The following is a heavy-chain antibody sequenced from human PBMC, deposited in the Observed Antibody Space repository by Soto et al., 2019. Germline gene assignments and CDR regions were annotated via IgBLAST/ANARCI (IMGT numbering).Heavy chain of an antibody. V-gene: IGHV3-48*02. J-gene: IGHJ4*01. CDR1: GFTFRSYN. Sequence: DVQLVESGGGLVQPGGSLRLSCAASGFTFRSYNMNWVRQAPGKGLDWLSYISSSSSTIHYADTVKGRFTISRDNAKNSLYLQMNSLRDDDTAMYYCARGGTIAVTTIGDYWGQVTLVTVSS. D-gene: IGHD5-12*01. CDR2: ISSSSSTI. CDR3: ARGGTIAVTTIGDY.